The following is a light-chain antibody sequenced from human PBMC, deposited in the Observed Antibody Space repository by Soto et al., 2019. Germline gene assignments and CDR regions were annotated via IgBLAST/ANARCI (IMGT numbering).Light chain of an antibody. CDR3: CSDAGSSTLYV. CDR1: TSEVGSYNL. J-gene: IGLJ1*01. CDR2: EGS. V-gene: IGLV2-23*01. Sequence: QSALTQPAPVYGPPGQSITISCTGTTSEVGSYNLVSWYQQHPGKAPKLMIYEGSKRPSGVSNRFSGSKSGNTASLTISGLQAEDEADYYCCSDAGSSTLYVFGTGTKVTVL.